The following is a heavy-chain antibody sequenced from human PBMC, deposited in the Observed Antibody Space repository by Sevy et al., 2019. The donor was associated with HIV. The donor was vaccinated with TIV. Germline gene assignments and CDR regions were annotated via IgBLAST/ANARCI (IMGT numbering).Heavy chain of an antibody. CDR3: ARDLYDSSGYYGDWFDP. Sequence: GGSLRLSCAASGFTFDDYAMHWVRQAPGKGLEWVSGISWNSGSIGYADSVKGRFTISRDNAKNSLYLQMNSLRAEDTAVYYCARDLYDSSGYYGDWFDPWGQGTLVTVSS. CDR2: ISWNSGSI. CDR1: GFTFDDYA. D-gene: IGHD3-22*01. J-gene: IGHJ5*02. V-gene: IGHV3-9*01.